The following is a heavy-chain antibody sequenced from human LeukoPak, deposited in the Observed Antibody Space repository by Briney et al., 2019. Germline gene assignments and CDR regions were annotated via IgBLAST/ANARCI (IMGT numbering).Heavy chain of an antibody. Sequence: SGTLSLTCAVSGGSISSSNWWSWVRQPPGKGLEWIGEINHSGSTNYNPSLKSRVTISVDKSKNQFSLKLSSVTAADTAVYYCAKHHTTVGIAVAGNEDWFDPWGQGTLVTVSS. CDR2: INHSGST. V-gene: IGHV4-4*02. CDR3: AKHHTTVGIAVAGNEDWFDP. J-gene: IGHJ5*02. D-gene: IGHD6-19*01. CDR1: GGSISSSNW.